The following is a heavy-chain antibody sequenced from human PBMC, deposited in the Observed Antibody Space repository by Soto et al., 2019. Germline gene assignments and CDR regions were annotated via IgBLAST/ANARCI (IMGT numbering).Heavy chain of an antibody. J-gene: IGHJ6*03. Sequence: GASVKVSCKASGYTFTNYAVHWVRQAHGQRLEWMGWINAGNGNTRFSQNLQGRVTITRDTSARTVYMELSSLRSEDTAVYYCARGHLAVVPVASWFYYMDVWGKGTTVTVSS. CDR2: INAGNGNT. CDR1: GYTFTNYA. D-gene: IGHD2-2*01. CDR3: ARGHLAVVPVASWFYYMDV. V-gene: IGHV1-3*01.